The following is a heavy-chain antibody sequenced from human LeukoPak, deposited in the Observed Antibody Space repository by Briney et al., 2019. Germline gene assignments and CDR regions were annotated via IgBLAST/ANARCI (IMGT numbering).Heavy chain of an antibody. J-gene: IGHJ4*02. Sequence: SETLSLTCTVSGGSISSSDYYWGWIRQPPGKGLEWIGSVYYSGSTYYNPSLKSRVTISVDTSKNQFSLKLSSVTAADTAVYYCARGLRGISDYWGQGTLVTASS. V-gene: IGHV4-39*01. CDR1: GGSISSSDYY. D-gene: IGHD4-17*01. CDR3: ARGLRGISDY. CDR2: VYYSGST.